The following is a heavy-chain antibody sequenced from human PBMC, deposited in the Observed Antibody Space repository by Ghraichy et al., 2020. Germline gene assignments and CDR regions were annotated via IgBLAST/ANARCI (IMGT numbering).Heavy chain of an antibody. D-gene: IGHD2-15*01. CDR3: ARGGRENVVVVAAHRRNKNWFDP. J-gene: IGHJ5*02. CDR1: GGSFSGYY. Sequence: SETLSLTCAVYGGSFSGYYWSWIRQPPGKGLEWIGEINHSGSTNYNPSLKSRVTISVDTSKNQFSLKLSSVTAADTAVYYCARGGRENVVVVAAHRRNKNWFDPWGQGTLVTVSS. CDR2: INHSGST. V-gene: IGHV4-34*01.